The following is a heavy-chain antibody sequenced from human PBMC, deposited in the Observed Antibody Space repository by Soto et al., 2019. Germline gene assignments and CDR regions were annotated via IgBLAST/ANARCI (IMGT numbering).Heavy chain of an antibody. Sequence: SQTLSLTCAISGDSVSSNSAAWNWIRQSPSRGLEWLGRTYYRSKWYNDYAVSVKSRITINPDTSENQFSLQLNSVTPEDTAVYYCAREGLQQLVGYYYYGMDVWGQGTTVTVSS. CDR1: GDSVSSNSAA. D-gene: IGHD6-6*01. CDR2: TYYRSKWYN. CDR3: AREGLQQLVGYYYYGMDV. V-gene: IGHV6-1*01. J-gene: IGHJ6*02.